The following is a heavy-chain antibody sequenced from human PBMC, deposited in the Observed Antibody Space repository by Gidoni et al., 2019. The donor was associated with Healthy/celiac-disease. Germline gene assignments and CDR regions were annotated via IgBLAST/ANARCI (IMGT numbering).Heavy chain of an antibody. CDR2: IYPGGSQT. CDR3: ARPLASYSSGWYEFDF. CDR1: GSSCTNYW. V-gene: IGHV5-51*01. D-gene: IGHD6-19*01. Sequence: EVQLVQSGAEVKKAEESLKISCTGSGSSCTNYWIGWVRQMPGKGLEWMGIIYPGGSQTRYSPSFEGQVTISADKSISTAYLQWSSLKASNTAMYYCARPLASYSSGWYEFDFWGQGTLVTVSS. J-gene: IGHJ4*02.